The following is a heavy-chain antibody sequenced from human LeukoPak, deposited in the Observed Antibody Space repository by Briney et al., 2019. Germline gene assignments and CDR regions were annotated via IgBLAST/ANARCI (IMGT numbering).Heavy chain of an antibody. D-gene: IGHD2-8*02. CDR2: INSDGSSI. CDR1: GFTFSSYC. J-gene: IGHJ4*02. V-gene: IGHV3-74*01. CDR3: ARETSTGKYPQNVPDY. Sequence: GGSLRLSCAASGFTFSSYCMHWVRQAPGKGLVWVSRINSDGSSIAYADSVQGRFTISRDNAKNTLYLQVGSLSVEDTAVYYCARETSTGKYPQNVPDYWGQGTLVTVSS.